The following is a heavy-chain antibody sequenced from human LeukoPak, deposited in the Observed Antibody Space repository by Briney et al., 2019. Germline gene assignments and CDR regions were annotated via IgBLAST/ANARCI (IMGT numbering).Heavy chain of an antibody. CDR1: GFTFSSYA. CDR2: IYSGGST. CDR3: AKRPFGRPGYFDY. V-gene: IGHV3-23*03. D-gene: IGHD2-15*01. J-gene: IGHJ4*02. Sequence: PGGSLRLSCAASGFTFSSYAMSWVRQAPGKGLEWVSVIYSGGSTYYADSVKGRFTISRDNSKNTLYLQMNSLRAEDTAVYYCAKRPFGRPGYFDYWGQGTLVTVSS.